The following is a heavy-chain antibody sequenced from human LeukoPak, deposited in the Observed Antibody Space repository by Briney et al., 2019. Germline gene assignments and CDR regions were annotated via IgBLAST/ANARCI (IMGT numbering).Heavy chain of an antibody. CDR3: ARGYPYDSSGYPAAGY. J-gene: IGHJ4*02. V-gene: IGHV1-18*01. Sequence: ASVKVSCKASGYTFTSYGISWVRQAPGQGLEWMGWISAYNGNTNYAQKFQGRVTITADKSTSTAYMELSSLRSEDTAVYYCARGYPYDSSGYPAAGYWGQGTLVTVSS. D-gene: IGHD3-22*01. CDR2: ISAYNGNT. CDR1: GYTFTSYG.